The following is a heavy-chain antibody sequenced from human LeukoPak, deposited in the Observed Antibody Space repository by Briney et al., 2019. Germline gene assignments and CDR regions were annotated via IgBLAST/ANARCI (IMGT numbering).Heavy chain of an antibody. J-gene: IGHJ4*02. CDR2: INTDGSST. D-gene: IGHD5-18*01. CDR3: ARSTAMVRLPN. V-gene: IGHV3-74*01. CDR1: GFTFSNYW. Sequence: QPGGSLRLSCAASGFTFSNYWMHWVRQAPGKGLVWVSRINTDGSSTSYVDSVKGRFTVSRDNAKNTLYLQMNSLRAEDTAVYYCARSTAMVRLPNWGQGTLVTVSS.